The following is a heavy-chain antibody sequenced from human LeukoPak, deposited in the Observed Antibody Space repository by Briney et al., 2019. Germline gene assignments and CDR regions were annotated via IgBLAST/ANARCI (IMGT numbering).Heavy chain of an antibody. CDR1: GLTFSSYS. J-gene: IGHJ6*02. CDR3: AREIEYQLLSNYYYYYGMDV. V-gene: IGHV3-21*01. CDR2: IISSSSYI. D-gene: IGHD2-2*01. Sequence: GGSLRFSFAASGLTFSSYSMTWFRKAQGKGLKWVSSIISSSSYIYYADSVKGRFTISRDNAKNSLYLQMNSLRAEDTAVYYCAREIEYQLLSNYYYYYGMDVWGQGTTVTVSS.